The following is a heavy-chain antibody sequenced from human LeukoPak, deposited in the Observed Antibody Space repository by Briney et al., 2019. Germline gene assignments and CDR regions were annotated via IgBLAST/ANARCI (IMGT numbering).Heavy chain of an antibody. CDR2: IIPIFGTA. Sequence: GASVKVSCKASGGTSSSYAISWVRQAPGQGLEWMGGIIPIFGTANYAQKFQGRVTITADESTSTAYMELSSLRSEDTAVYYCARDRVYYDSSGLDYWGQGTLVTVSS. D-gene: IGHD3-22*01. CDR1: GGTSSSYA. J-gene: IGHJ4*02. CDR3: ARDRVYYDSSGLDY. V-gene: IGHV1-69*13.